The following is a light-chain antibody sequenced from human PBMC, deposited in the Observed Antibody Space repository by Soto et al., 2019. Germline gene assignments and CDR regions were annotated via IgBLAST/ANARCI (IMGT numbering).Light chain of an antibody. CDR2: EVS. J-gene: IGLJ2*01. CDR1: SSDVGAYNY. CDR3: SSYASSNNFV. V-gene: IGLV2-8*01. Sequence: QSVLTQPPSASGSPGQSVTISCTGTSSDVGAYNYVSWYQQHPGKAPKLMIYEVSKRLSGVPDRFSGSKSGNTASLTVSGLQAEDEADYYCSSYASSNNFVFGGGTKLTVL.